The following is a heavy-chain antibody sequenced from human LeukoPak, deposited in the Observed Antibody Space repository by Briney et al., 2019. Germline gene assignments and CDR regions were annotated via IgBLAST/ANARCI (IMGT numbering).Heavy chain of an antibody. D-gene: IGHD6-6*01. CDR2: MNPNSGKT. Sequence: ASVKVSCKASGYTFTSYDINWVRQATGQGLEWMGGMNPNSGKTGYAQKFQGRVTITRNTSISTAYMELSSLRSEDTAVYYCARDSSSSAFDIWGQGTMVTVSS. J-gene: IGHJ3*02. V-gene: IGHV1-8*03. CDR1: GYTFTSYD. CDR3: ARDSSSSAFDI.